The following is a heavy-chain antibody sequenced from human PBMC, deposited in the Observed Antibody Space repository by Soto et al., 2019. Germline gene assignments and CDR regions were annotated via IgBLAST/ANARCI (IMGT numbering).Heavy chain of an antibody. CDR3: ARFLPLARGVFDY. V-gene: IGHV3-11*01. J-gene: IGHJ4*02. D-gene: IGHD6-6*01. CDR2: ISNSGGTL. Sequence: QVQLVESGGGLVKPGGSLRLSCAASGFTFSDYYMSWIRQAPGKGLEWVSYISNSGGTLYYADSVKGRFTISRDNAKNSLYLQMNSLRADDTAVYYCARFLPLARGVFDYWGQGTLVTVSS. CDR1: GFTFSDYY.